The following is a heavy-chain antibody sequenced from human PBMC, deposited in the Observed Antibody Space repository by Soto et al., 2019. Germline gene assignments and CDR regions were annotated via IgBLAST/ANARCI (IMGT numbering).Heavy chain of an antibody. V-gene: IGHV1-18*04. Sequence: QVQLVQSGVEVQKPGASVKVSCKASGYTFTSYVINWLRQAPGQGLEWMGWISPYNGNTNYGQKLQGRVTMTTHTSTSIAYMELRSLRSDYTAVYYCAREGGVWGSFRYFDYWGQGTLVTVSS. J-gene: IGHJ4*02. CDR2: ISPYNGNT. D-gene: IGHD3-16*02. CDR1: GYTFTSYV. CDR3: AREGGVWGSFRYFDY.